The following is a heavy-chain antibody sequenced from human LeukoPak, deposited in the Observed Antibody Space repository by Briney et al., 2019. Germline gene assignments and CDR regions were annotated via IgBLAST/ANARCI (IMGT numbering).Heavy chain of an antibody. CDR2: ISSSSSNI. Sequence: GGSLRLSCAASGFTFSTYTMNWVRQAPGKGLEWVSSISSSSSNIYYADSVKGRFTISRDNAMNSVYLQMNSLRVEDTAVYYCARGYQRPDYWGQETLITVSS. D-gene: IGHD2-2*01. V-gene: IGHV3-21*01. J-gene: IGHJ4*02. CDR3: ARGYQRPDY. CDR1: GFTFSTYT.